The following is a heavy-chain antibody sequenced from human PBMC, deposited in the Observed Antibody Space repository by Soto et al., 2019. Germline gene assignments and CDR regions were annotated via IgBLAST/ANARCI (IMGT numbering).Heavy chain of an antibody. CDR1: GFTFSSYW. CDR2: IKQDGSEK. V-gene: IGHV3-7*01. CDR3: ARVRHESRLVVVVAATPYYFDY. Sequence: PGGSLRLSCAASGFTFSSYWMSWVRQAPGKGLEWVANIKQDGSEKYYVDSVKGRFTISRDNAKNSLYLQMNSLRAEDTAVYYCARVRHESRLVVVVAATPYYFDYWGQGTLVTVSS. D-gene: IGHD2-15*01. J-gene: IGHJ4*02.